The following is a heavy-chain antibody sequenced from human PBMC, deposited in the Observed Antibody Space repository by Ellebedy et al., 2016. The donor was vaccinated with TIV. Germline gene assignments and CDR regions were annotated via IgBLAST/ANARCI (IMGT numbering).Heavy chain of an antibody. Sequence: GESLKISXAASGFTFITYSMNWVRQAPGKGLEWVSYISSSSSTIYYADSVKGQFTISRDNAKNSLYLQMNSLRAEDTALYYCAKDISPGIGVAGIGYFYYGMDVWGQGTTVTVSS. CDR1: GFTFITYS. J-gene: IGHJ6*02. V-gene: IGHV3-48*04. CDR3: AKDISPGIGVAGIGYFYYGMDV. D-gene: IGHD6-19*01. CDR2: ISSSSSTI.